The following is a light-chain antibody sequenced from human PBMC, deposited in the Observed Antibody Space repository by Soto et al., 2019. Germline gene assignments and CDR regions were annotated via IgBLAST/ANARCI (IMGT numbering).Light chain of an antibody. Sequence: DTVLSQSPDTLSLSPGDRATLSCRASQSVISSYLAWYQQKPGQARRLLIYAASSRASDIPDRFSGSGSGTDFTLTISRLEPEDFAVYYCQQYGTSPQTLGQGTKVEIK. CDR2: AAS. CDR3: QQYGTSPQT. J-gene: IGKJ2*01. CDR1: QSVISSY. V-gene: IGKV3-20*01.